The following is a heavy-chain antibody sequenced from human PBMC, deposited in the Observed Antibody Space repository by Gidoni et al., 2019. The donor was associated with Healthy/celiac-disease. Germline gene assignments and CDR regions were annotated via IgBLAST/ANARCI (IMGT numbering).Heavy chain of an antibody. CDR3: ARLIFTVPAAFAY. CDR1: GYSFTSYW. D-gene: IGHD2-2*01. CDR2: TYPGDSDT. Sequence: EVQLVQSGAEVKKPGESLKISCKGSGYSFTSYWIGWVRQLPVKGLEWMGITYPGDSDTRYSPSFQGQVTISADKSISTAYLQWSSLKASDTALYYCARLIFTVPAAFAYWGQGTLVTVSS. J-gene: IGHJ4*02. V-gene: IGHV5-51*01.